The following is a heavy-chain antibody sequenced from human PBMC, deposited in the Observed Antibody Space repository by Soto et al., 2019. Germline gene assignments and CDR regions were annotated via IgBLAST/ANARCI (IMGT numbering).Heavy chain of an antibody. Sequence: GGSLRLSCAASGFTFSSYWMHWVRQAPGKGLVWVSRINSDGSSTSYADSVKGRFTISRDNAKNTLYLQMNSLRAEDTAVYYCARDRLSSITGTTWGLGGFDPWGQGTLVTVSS. D-gene: IGHD1-7*01. CDR3: ARDRLSSITGTTWGLGGFDP. V-gene: IGHV3-74*01. CDR1: GFTFSSYW. CDR2: INSDGSST. J-gene: IGHJ5*02.